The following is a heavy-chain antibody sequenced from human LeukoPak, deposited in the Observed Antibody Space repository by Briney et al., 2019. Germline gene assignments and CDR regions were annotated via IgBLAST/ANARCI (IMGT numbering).Heavy chain of an antibody. D-gene: IGHD2-2*02. J-gene: IGHJ4*02. CDR3: AKSNTKYCSSTSCYIDY. CDR2: ISGAGGTT. V-gene: IGHV3-23*01. Sequence: PGGSLRLSCAASGFTFSNYSMSWVRQAPGKGLEWVSTISGAGGTTYYADSVKGRFTISRDNSKNTLFLQFNSLRADDTAVYYCAKSNTKYCSSTSCYIDYWGQGTLVTVSS. CDR1: GFTFSNYS.